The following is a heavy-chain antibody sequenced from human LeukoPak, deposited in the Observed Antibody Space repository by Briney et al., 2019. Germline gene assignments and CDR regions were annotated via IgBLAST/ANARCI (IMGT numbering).Heavy chain of an antibody. D-gene: IGHD3-22*01. V-gene: IGHV4-4*07. J-gene: IGHJ3*02. CDR3: AIPYYDCSSYYYRNSFHI. Sequence: SETLSLTCTVSGGSIISYYWSWIRQPAGKGVEWIGRIYNSGSTNYNPSLKSRVTMSVDTSKNQFSLKLSSVTAADTAVYYCAIPYYDCSSYYYRNSFHIWGQGTMVTVSS. CDR1: GGSIISYY. CDR2: IYNSGST.